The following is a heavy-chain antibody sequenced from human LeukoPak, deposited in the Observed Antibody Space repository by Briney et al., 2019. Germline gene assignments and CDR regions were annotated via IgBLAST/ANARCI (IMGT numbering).Heavy chain of an antibody. Sequence: ASVKLSCKISGYSLTELSIHLVRQAPGKPLEWLGGFDPENGENIYTQKFQGRVSMTEDSSKDTVYMVLRTLTSEDTAVYYCATFDRDRLLYGAFDNWGQGTMVIVSS. CDR1: GYSLTELS. CDR2: FDPENGEN. CDR3: ATFDRDRLLYGAFDN. D-gene: IGHD2-2*02. V-gene: IGHV1-24*01. J-gene: IGHJ3*02.